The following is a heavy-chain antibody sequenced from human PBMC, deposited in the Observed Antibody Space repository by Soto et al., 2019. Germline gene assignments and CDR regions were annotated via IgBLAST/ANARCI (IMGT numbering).Heavy chain of an antibody. CDR3: ARVSGYSSGWYFGVRGSFDY. CDR2: ISAYNGNT. V-gene: IGHV1-18*01. D-gene: IGHD6-19*01. Sequence: QVQLVQSGAEVKKPGASVKVSCKASGYTFTSYGISWVRQAPGQGLEWMGWISAYNGNTNYAQKLQGRVTMTTDTSTNTAYMELRSLRSDDTAVYYCARVSGYSSGWYFGVRGSFDYWGQGTLVTVSS. J-gene: IGHJ4*02. CDR1: GYTFTSYG.